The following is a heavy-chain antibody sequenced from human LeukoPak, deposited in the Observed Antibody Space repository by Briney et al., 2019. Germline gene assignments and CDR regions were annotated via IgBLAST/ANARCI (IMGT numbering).Heavy chain of an antibody. CDR2: IYYSGST. D-gene: IGHD3-9*01. CDR1: GGSISSGGYY. CDR3: ARGARYFDWLLYPTEGWFDP. J-gene: IGHJ5*02. Sequence: PSQTLSLTCTVSGGSISSGGYYWSWIRQHPGKGLEWIVYIYYSGSTYYNPSLKSRVTISVDTSKNQFSLKLSSVTAADTAVYYCARGARYFDWLLYPTEGWFDPWGQGTLVTVSS. V-gene: IGHV4-31*03.